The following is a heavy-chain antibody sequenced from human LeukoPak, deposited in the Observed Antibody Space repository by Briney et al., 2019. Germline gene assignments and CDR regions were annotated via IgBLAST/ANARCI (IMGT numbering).Heavy chain of an antibody. CDR3: ARSVGLGVYYMDV. J-gene: IGHJ6*03. CDR1: GGTFSSYA. Sequence: SVKVSCKASGGTFSSYAISWVRQAPGQGLEWMGRIIPILGIANYAQKFQGRVTITADKSTSTAYMELSSLRSEDTAVYYCARSVGLGVYYMDVWGKGTTVTVSS. V-gene: IGHV1-69*04. CDR2: IIPILGIA. D-gene: IGHD1-26*01.